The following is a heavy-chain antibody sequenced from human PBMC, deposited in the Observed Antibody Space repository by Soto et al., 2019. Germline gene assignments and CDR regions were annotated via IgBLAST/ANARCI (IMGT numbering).Heavy chain of an antibody. CDR1: GGTFSSYA. J-gene: IGHJ6*02. CDR2: IIPTFGTA. CDR3: ARLARPYYYYGMDV. Sequence: QVQLVQSGAEVKTPGSSVKVSCKASGGTFSSYAISWVRQAPGPGLEWMGGIIPTFGTANYAQKFQGRVTITADESTSTAYMELSSLRSEDTAVYYCARLARPYYYYGMDVWGQGTTVTVSS. V-gene: IGHV1-69*01.